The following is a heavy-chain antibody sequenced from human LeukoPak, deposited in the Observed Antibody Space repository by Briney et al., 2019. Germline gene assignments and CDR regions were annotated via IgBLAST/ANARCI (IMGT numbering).Heavy chain of an antibody. CDR2: ISTSGSTI. CDR1: GFTFSDYY. D-gene: IGHD3-22*01. CDR3: ARLTYYSDSSGLDY. V-gene: IGHV3-11*01. J-gene: IGHJ4*02. Sequence: GGSLRLSCAATGFTFSDYYMIWIRQAPGKGLEWVSYISTSGSTIYYADSVEGRFTISRDNPKNSLYLQINSLRAEDTAVYYCARLTYYSDSSGLDYWGQGTLVTVSS.